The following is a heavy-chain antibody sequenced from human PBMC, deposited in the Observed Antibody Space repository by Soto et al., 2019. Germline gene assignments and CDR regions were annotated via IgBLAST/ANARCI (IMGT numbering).Heavy chain of an antibody. Sequence: EVQLVESGGGLVQPGRSLRLSCAASGFTFDDYAMHWVRQAPGKGLEWVSGISWNSGSIGYADSVKGRFTISRDNAKNSLYLQMNSLRAEDTALYYCAKDSGDKISSLSSSWYMGYFDLWGRGTLVTVSS. J-gene: IGHJ2*01. CDR1: GFTFDDYA. V-gene: IGHV3-9*01. CDR2: ISWNSGSI. CDR3: AKDSGDKISSLSSSWYMGYFDL. D-gene: IGHD6-13*01.